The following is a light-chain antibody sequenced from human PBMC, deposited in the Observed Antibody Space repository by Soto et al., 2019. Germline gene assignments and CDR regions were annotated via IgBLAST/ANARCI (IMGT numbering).Light chain of an antibody. J-gene: IGKJ1*01. CDR3: MQATQFPWT. CDR2: KVF. V-gene: IGKV2-24*01. CDR1: QSLVHSDGNTY. Sequence: DIVLTQTPLSSPVTLGQPASISCKSSQSLVHSDGNTYLSWLHQRPGQPPRLVIYKVFNRFSGVPDRCSGSGAGTDFTLTISRVEDEDVGVYYCMQATQFPWTFGQGTQVEIK.